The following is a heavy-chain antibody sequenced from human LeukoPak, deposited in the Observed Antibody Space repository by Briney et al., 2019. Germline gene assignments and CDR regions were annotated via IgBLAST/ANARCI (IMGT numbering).Heavy chain of an antibody. CDR2: ISSSSSYI. Sequence: GGSLRLSCAASGFTFSSYAMSWVRQAPGKGLEWVSSISSSSSYIYYADSVKGRFTISRDNAKNSLYLQMNSLRAEDTAVYYCARDLYDSSGYYYFDYWGQGTLVTVSS. J-gene: IGHJ4*02. CDR3: ARDLYDSSGYYYFDY. D-gene: IGHD3-22*01. V-gene: IGHV3-21*01. CDR1: GFTFSSYA.